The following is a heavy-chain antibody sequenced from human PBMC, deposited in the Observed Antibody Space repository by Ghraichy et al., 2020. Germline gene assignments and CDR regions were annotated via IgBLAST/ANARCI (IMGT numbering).Heavy chain of an antibody. Sequence: GGSLRLSCAASGFTFSDTWMSWVRQAPGKGLEWVGRLKSKTDGGTTDYAAPVKGRFTISRDDSKNTLYLQINSLKTEDTAVYYCTTGTYYGGNSFRSLAGYFNLWGRGTLVTVSS. V-gene: IGHV3-15*01. CDR2: LKSKTDGGTT. J-gene: IGHJ2*01. D-gene: IGHD4-23*01. CDR1: GFTFSDTW. CDR3: TTGTYYGGNSFRSLAGYFNL.